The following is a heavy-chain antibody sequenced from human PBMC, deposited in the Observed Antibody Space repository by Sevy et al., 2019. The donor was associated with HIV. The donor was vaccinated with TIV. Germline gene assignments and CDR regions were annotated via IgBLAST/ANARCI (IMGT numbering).Heavy chain of an antibody. D-gene: IGHD6-13*01. CDR1: GFTFSSYS. CDR2: ISSSSSYI. V-gene: IGHV3-21*01. CDR3: ARDPYVSAAAGRGTFDI. J-gene: IGHJ3*02. Sequence: GGSLRLSCAASGFTFSSYSMNWVRQAPGKGLEWVSSISSSSSYIYYADSVKGRFTISRDNAKNSLYLQMNSLRAEDTAVYYCARDPYVSAAAGRGTFDIWGQGTMVTVSS.